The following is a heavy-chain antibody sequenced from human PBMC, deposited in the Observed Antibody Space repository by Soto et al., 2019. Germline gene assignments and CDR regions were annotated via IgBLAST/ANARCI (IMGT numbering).Heavy chain of an antibody. V-gene: IGHV6-1*01. CDR1: GDSVSSSSAA. CDR2: TYYRSKWIH. CDR3: AGVVWFRGMDG. J-gene: IGHJ6*02. Sequence: SQTLSLTCDISGDSVSSSSAAWNWIRQSPSRGLEWLGRTYYRSKWIHEYTVSMESRITINPDTSKNQFSLHIYSVTPEDTAVYYCAGVVWFRGMDGWGQGTPV. D-gene: IGHD3-16*01.